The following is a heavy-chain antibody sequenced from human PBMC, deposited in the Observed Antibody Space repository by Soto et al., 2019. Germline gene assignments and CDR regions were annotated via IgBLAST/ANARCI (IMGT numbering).Heavy chain of an antibody. V-gene: IGHV3-30-3*01. Sequence: WGSLRLSCATYVFNFSIYAMHWVRQAPGKGLEWVAVISYDGSNKYYADCVKGRFTISRDNSKNTLYLQMNSLRAEDTAVYYCARDLGYSYGRNPNGLFDYWGQGTMVTVSS. CDR3: ARDLGYSYGRNPNGLFDY. CDR2: ISYDGSNK. J-gene: IGHJ4*02. CDR1: VFNFSIYA. D-gene: IGHD5-18*01.